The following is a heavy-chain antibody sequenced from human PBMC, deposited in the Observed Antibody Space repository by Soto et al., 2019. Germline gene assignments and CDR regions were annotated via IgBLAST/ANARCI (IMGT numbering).Heavy chain of an antibody. CDR2: IYYSGST. CDR1: GGSISSSSYY. D-gene: IGHD1-7*01. Sequence: PSETLSLTCTVSGGSISSSSYYWGWIRQPPGKGLEWIGSIYYSGSTYYNPSLKSRVTISVDTSKNQFSLKLSSCADSDTAVYSCARQIIARRWTITGTTFYYSGIDVWYPGASVTVS. V-gene: IGHV4-39*01. J-gene: IGHJ6*02. CDR3: ARQIIARRWTITGTTFYYSGIDV.